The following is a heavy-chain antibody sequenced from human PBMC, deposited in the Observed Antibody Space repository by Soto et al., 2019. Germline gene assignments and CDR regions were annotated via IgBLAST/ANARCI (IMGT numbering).Heavy chain of an antibody. CDR3: ARGSSGYNWFDP. J-gene: IGHJ5*02. CDR1: GGTFSSYA. D-gene: IGHD3-22*01. CDR2: INPSGGST. V-gene: IGHV1-46*01. Sequence: ASVKVSCKASGGTFSSYAISWVRQAPGQGLEWMGIINPSGGSTSYAQKFQGRVTMTRDTSTSTVYMELSSLRSEDTAVYYCARGSSGYNWFDPWGQGTLVTVSS.